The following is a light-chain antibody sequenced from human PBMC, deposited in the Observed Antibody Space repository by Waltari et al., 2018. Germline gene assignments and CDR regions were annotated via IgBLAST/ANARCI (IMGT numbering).Light chain of an antibody. CDR3: QQYNTWPPST. CDR1: QSISDN. V-gene: IGKV3-15*01. Sequence: EIVMTQSPAALSVSPGARATLSCRASQSISDNLAWYQHKTGQPPRLLISRASTRATGVPARFSGSGSGTEFTLTISSLQSEDSAIYFCQQYNTWPPSTFGQGTKLEIK. J-gene: IGKJ2*02. CDR2: RAS.